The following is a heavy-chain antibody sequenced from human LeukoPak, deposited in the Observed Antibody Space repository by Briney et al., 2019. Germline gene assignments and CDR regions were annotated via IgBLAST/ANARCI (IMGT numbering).Heavy chain of an antibody. Sequence: PGGSLRLSCTASGLTFSCFTMNWVRQAAGKGLEFFSYISSNGGSTYYADSLKGRFTVSRVNSNNMLYLQMSSLRAEDTAIYYCAKGPTYDSLPYYFDYWGQGTLVTVSS. CDR3: AKGPTYDSLPYYFDY. D-gene: IGHD3-22*01. J-gene: IGHJ4*02. CDR2: ISSNGGST. V-gene: IGHV3-64D*09. CDR1: GLTFSCFT.